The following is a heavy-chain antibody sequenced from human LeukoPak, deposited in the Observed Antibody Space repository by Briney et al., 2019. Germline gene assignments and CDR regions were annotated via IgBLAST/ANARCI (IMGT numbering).Heavy chain of an antibody. CDR1: GGSISSGSYF. J-gene: IGHJ4*02. Sequence: SETLSLTCTVSGGSISSGSYFWSWIRQPAGKGLEWIGRVYSSGSANYNPSLESRVSISVDTSKNQFSLKLSSVTAADTAVYYCARERAERFNYGSGSSYNGCELDCWGQGTLVTVSS. D-gene: IGHD3-10*01. CDR3: ARERAERFNYGSGSSYNGCELDC. V-gene: IGHV4-61*02. CDR2: VYSSGSA.